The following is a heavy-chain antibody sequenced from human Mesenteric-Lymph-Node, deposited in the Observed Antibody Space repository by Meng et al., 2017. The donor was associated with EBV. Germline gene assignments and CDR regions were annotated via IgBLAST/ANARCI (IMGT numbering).Heavy chain of an antibody. J-gene: IGHJ4*02. V-gene: IGHV4-59*01. Sequence: QFRRRSPGPGLVKPSETLSLTCASLGGSISTYYWSWIRPPPGKGLEWIGYTSYSGSTNYNPSLKSRVTISVDTSKNHLSLRLTSVTAADTAVYYCARDGASSGWYLDYWGQGTLVTVSS. CDR3: ARDGASSGWYLDY. CDR1: GGSISTYY. D-gene: IGHD6-19*01. CDR2: TSYSGST.